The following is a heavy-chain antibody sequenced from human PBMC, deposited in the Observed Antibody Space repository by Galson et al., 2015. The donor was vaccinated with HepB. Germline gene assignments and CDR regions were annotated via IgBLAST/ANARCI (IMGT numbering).Heavy chain of an antibody. D-gene: IGHD4-17*01. V-gene: IGHV3-15*01. CDR3: TYDYGDPWPGQ. CDR1: GFTFSNAW. Sequence: SLRLSCAASGFTFSNAWMSWVRQAPGKGLEWVGRIKSKTDGGTTDYAAPVKGRFTISRDDSKNTLYLQMNSLKTEDTAVYYCTYDYGDPWPGQWGQGTLVTVSS. J-gene: IGHJ4*02. CDR2: IKSKTDGGTT.